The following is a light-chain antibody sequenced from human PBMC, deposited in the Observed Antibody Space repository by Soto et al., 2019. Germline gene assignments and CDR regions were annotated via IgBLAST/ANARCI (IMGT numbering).Light chain of an antibody. CDR2: GAS. V-gene: IGKV3-15*01. Sequence: EIVMTQSPGTLSVSPGERATLSCRASQSVRSNLAWYQQKPGQAPRLLIYGASTRATDIPARFSGSGSGTEFTLTISSLQSEDFAVYYCQQYNTWPRTFGQGTKVDI. CDR1: QSVRSN. J-gene: IGKJ1*01. CDR3: QQYNTWPRT.